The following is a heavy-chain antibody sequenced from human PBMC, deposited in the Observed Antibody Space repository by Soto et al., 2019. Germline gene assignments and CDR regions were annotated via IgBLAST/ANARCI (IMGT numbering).Heavy chain of an antibody. CDR1: GVPITTGGYY. J-gene: IGHJ6*02. CDR3: ARAGSSMGYYTYYGFDV. CDR2: IYHTGRT. D-gene: IGHD2-2*02. V-gene: IGHV4-31*01. Sequence: LSLTCNVSGVPITTGGYYWSWIRQHPGKGLEWMGYIYHTGRTYYNPSLKSQSTISIDTSKNQFSLTLSSATGADTAMYYCARAGSSMGYYTYYGFDVWGQGTSVTVSS.